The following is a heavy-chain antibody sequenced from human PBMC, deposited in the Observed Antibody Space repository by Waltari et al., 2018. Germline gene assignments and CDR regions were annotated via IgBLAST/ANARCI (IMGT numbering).Heavy chain of an antibody. J-gene: IGHJ4*02. CDR2: IYTSGST. D-gene: IGHD3-3*01. V-gene: IGHV4-61*02. CDR1: GGSISSGSYY. Sequence: QVQLQESGPGLVKPSQTLSLTCTVSGGSISSGSYYWSWIRQPAGKGLEWIGRIYTSGSTNYNPSLKSRVTISVDTSKNQFSLKRSSVTAADTAVYYCASEYYDFWSGYYTGYFDYWGQGTLVTVSS. CDR3: ASEYYDFWSGYYTGYFDY.